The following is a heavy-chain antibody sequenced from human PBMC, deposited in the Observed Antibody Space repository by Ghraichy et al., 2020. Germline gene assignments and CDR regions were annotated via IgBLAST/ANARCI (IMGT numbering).Heavy chain of an antibody. V-gene: IGHV3-9*01. Sequence: SLRLSCAASGFTFDDYAMHWVRQAPGKGLEWVSGISWNSGSIGYADSVKGRFTISRDNAKNSLYLQMNSLRAEDTALYYCAKGRARRVAPLRDDYWGQGTLVTVSS. CDR3: AKGRARRVAPLRDDY. D-gene: IGHD3-3*01. J-gene: IGHJ4*02. CDR1: GFTFDDYA. CDR2: ISWNSGSI.